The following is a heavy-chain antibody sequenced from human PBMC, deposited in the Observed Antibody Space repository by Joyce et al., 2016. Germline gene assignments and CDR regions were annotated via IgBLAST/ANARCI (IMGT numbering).Heavy chain of an antibody. D-gene: IGHD3-10*01. V-gene: IGHV4-59*01. J-gene: IGHJ4*02. Sequence: QVQLQESGPGLVKPSETLSLTCTVSGVSFTTFYWNWVRQPPGKGLEWIVHIYYSGSTNYNPSLKSRLTISVDTSKSQFSLKLTSLTAADTAVYYCAGGSGDYWGQGTLVTVSS. CDR1: GVSFTTFY. CDR3: AGGSGDY. CDR2: IYYSGST.